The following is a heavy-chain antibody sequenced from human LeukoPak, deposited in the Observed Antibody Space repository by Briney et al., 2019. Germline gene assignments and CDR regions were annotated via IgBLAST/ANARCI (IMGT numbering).Heavy chain of an antibody. Sequence: GESLKISCKGSGYSFTSYWIGWVRQVPGKGLEWMGIIYPGDSDTRYSPSFQGQVTISADKSISTAYLQWSSLKASDTAMYYCARLSAYYDSSGYYYKGAFDIWGQGTMVTVSS. CDR3: ARLSAYYDSSGYYYKGAFDI. D-gene: IGHD3-22*01. CDR2: IYPGDSDT. J-gene: IGHJ3*02. CDR1: GYSFTSYW. V-gene: IGHV5-51*01.